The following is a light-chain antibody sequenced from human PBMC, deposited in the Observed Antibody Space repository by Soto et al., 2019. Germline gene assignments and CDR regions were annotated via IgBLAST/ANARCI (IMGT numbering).Light chain of an antibody. CDR3: QQDTEWPLT. V-gene: IGKV3-15*01. CDR2: HAS. J-gene: IGKJ4*01. Sequence: EIVMPQSPATLSVSPGERAILSCRASQSVSNNLAWYQQKPVQAPSLLIYHASTRASGIPARFSGSVSGTEFTLTISSLQSEDFAVYYCQQDTEWPLTFGGGTKVESK. CDR1: QSVSNN.